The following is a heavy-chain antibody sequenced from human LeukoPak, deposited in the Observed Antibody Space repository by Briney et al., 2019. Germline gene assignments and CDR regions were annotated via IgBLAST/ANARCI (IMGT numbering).Heavy chain of an antibody. D-gene: IGHD3-3*01. J-gene: IGHJ6*03. Sequence: SETLSLTCTVSGGSISSYYWSWIRQPPGKGLEWIGHIYCSRSTNYNPSLTSRVTILVDTSNNQFSLKLSSVTAADTAVDYCARDIIDFWGGYPTSRQHYYCLDVWGKGTTVTVSS. CDR2: IYCSRST. CDR3: ARDIIDFWGGYPTSRQHYYCLDV. CDR1: GGSISSYY. V-gene: IGHV4-59*01.